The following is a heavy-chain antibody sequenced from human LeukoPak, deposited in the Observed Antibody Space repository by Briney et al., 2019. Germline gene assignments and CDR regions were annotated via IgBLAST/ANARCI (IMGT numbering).Heavy chain of an antibody. Sequence: ASVKVSCKASGYTFTSFGISWVRQAPGQGREWMGWISAYNGNTNYAQKLQGRVTMTTDTSTSTAYMELRGLRSDDTAVYYCARDHTAGYSNLPDAFDIWGQGTMVTVSS. V-gene: IGHV1-18*01. CDR2: ISAYNGNT. CDR1: GYTFTSFG. CDR3: ARDHTAGYSNLPDAFDI. J-gene: IGHJ3*02. D-gene: IGHD6-13*01.